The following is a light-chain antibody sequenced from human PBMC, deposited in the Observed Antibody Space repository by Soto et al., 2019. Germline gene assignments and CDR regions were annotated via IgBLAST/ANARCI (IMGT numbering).Light chain of an antibody. CDR3: QQYDNLPLN. J-gene: IGKJ4*01. Sequence: IQMTPSPSSLSASVGDRVTITCQASQDIRHYLNWYQHKPGEDPKLLIYDASNLETGVPSRFSGSGSGTHFTLTITTLQPEDISTYYCQQYDNLPLNFGGGTKVE. CDR1: QDIRHY. CDR2: DAS. V-gene: IGKV1-33*01.